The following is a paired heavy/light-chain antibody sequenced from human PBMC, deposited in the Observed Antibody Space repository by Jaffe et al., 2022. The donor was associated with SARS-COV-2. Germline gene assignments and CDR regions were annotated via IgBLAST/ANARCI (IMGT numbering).Light chain of an antibody. Sequence: SSELTQDPAVSVALGQTVRITCQGDSLTTYYASWYQQRPGQAPLLVIFGKTNRPSGIPDRFSGSSSGNTASLTITGAQAEDEADYYCNSRDKTGNYWVFGGGTKLTVL. V-gene: IGLV3-19*01. CDR2: GKT. J-gene: IGLJ3*02. CDR3: NSRDKTGNYWV. CDR1: SLTTYY.
Heavy chain of an antibody. CDR1: GDSITNYY. CDR2: MSYSGHS. CDR3: ARGNWVKDYYYYYYMDV. V-gene: IGHV4-59*12. D-gene: IGHD7-27*01. Sequence: QVQLLESGPGLVKPSETLSLTCTVSGDSITNYYWSWIRQPPGKGLEWIGYMSYSGHSNYDPSLKSRVTISLDTSKNQFSLKLTSVTAADTAIYYCARGNWVKDYYYYYYMDVWGGGTTVTVSS. J-gene: IGHJ6*03.